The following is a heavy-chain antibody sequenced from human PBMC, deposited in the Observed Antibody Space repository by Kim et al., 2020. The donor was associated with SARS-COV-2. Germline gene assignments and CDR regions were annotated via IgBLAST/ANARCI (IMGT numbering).Heavy chain of an antibody. D-gene: IGHD5-18*01. V-gene: IGHV3-11*01. Sequence: GGSLRLSCAASGFTFSDYYMSWIRQAPGKGLEWVAYITGSGSTIYYADSMKGRFTISRDNAKNSLYLQMNSLRAEDTAVYYCARDQDSNYYRLDVWGQGTTVTVPS. CDR3: ARDQDSNYYRLDV. CDR1: GFTFSDYY. J-gene: IGHJ6*02. CDR2: ITGSGSTI.